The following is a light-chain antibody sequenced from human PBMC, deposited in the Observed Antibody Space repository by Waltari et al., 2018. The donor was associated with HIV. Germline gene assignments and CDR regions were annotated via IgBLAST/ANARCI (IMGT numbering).Light chain of an antibody. J-gene: IGKJ2*01. CDR3: QHYNNWPPYT. Sequence: EIVMTQSTVTLSVSPGEKATLSCSASQSVSSNLAWYQQKPGQAPRLLIYGASTRATGIPARFSGSGSGTEFTLTISSLQSEDFAVYYCQHYNNWPPYTFGQGTKLEIK. CDR2: GAS. CDR1: QSVSSN. V-gene: IGKV3-15*01.